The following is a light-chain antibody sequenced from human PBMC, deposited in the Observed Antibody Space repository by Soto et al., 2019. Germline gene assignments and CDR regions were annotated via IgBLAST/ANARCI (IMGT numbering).Light chain of an antibody. J-gene: IGKJ4*01. Sequence: EIVLTQSPGTLSLSPGERATLSCRASQSVSSSYLAWYQQKPGQAPRLLIYDASSRATGIPDRFSGTGSATDFTLTISRLEPEDFAVYYCQQYGTSPPLTFGGGT. CDR2: DAS. CDR1: QSVSSSY. CDR3: QQYGTSPPLT. V-gene: IGKV3-20*01.